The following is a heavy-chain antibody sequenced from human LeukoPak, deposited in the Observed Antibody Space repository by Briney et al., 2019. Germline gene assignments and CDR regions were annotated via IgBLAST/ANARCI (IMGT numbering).Heavy chain of an antibody. CDR2: IYYSGST. D-gene: IGHD6-13*01. J-gene: IGHJ4*02. V-gene: IGHV4-39*01. CDR1: GGSISSSSYY. CDR3: ARQSSSSWYNGY. Sequence: SETLSLTCSVSGGSISSSSYYWGWIRQPPGKVLEWIGSIYYSGSTYYNPSLKSRVTISVDTSKNQFSLKLSSVTAADTAVYYCARQSSSSWYNGYWGQGTLVTVSS.